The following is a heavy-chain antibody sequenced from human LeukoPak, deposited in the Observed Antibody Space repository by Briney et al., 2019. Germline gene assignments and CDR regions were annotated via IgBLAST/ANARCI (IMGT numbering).Heavy chain of an antibody. CDR3: ASKYYYDSSGYDDDAFDI. CDR1: GYSFTSYW. D-gene: IGHD3-22*01. CDR2: IDPSDSYT. J-gene: IGHJ3*02. Sequence: GESLKISCKGSGYSFTSYWISWVRQMPGKGLEWMGRIDPSDSYTNYSPSFQGHVTISADQSISTAYLQWSSLKASDTAMYYCASKYYYDSSGYDDDAFDIWGQGAMVTVSS. V-gene: IGHV5-10-1*01.